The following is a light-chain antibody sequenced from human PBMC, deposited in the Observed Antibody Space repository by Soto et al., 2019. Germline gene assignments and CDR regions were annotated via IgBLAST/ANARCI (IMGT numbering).Light chain of an antibody. CDR1: QSVSSNS. CDR2: GAS. Sequence: ETVLTQSPGNLSLSPGERATLSCRASQSVSSNSLAWFQQKPGQAPRLLIFGASSRATGIPDRFSCSGSGTDFTLTISRLEPEEFAVYYYQHYGTSPWTFGQGTKVEIK. J-gene: IGKJ1*01. V-gene: IGKV3-20*01. CDR3: QHYGTSPWT.